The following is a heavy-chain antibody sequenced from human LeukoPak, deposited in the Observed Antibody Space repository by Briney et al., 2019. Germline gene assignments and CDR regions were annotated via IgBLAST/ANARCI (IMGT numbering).Heavy chain of an antibody. CDR3: ARDVMTLNDY. CDR2: ISSSSSYI. D-gene: IGHD2-8*01. V-gene: IGHV3-21*01. J-gene: IGHJ4*02. CDR1: GFTFSSYS. Sequence: GGSLRLSCAASGFTFSSYSMNWVRQAPGKGLEWVSSISSSSSYIYYADSVKSRFTISRDNAKNSLYLQMNSLRAEDTAVYYCARDVMTLNDYWGQGTLVTVSS.